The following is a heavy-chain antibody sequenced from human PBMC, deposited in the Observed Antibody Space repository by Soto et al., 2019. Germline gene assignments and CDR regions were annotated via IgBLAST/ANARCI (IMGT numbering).Heavy chain of an antibody. V-gene: IGHV3-15*07. J-gene: IGHJ4*02. D-gene: IGHD3-3*01. CDR1: GFTFSNAW. CDR2: IRSNADGGTA. CDR3: TTSISGLVTGH. Sequence: EVQLVESGGGLVKPGGSLRLSCAASGFTFSNAWMNWVSQAPGKGLEWVGRIRSNADGGTADYAAPVKGRFTFSRDDSQNTLFLQMNSLKTEDTAVYFCTTSISGLVTGHWGQGTLVTVSS.